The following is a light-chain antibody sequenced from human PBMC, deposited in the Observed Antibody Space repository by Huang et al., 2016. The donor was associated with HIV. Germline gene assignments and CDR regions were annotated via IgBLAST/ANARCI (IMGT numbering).Light chain of an antibody. CDR1: QSVSSN. CDR2: GAS. CDR3: QQYNNWPWT. Sequence: EIVMTQSPATLSVSPGERATLSCRASQSVSSNLAWYQQKPGQAPRLLIYGASTRATGIPARFSGSGSGAEFTLTINSLQSEDFAIYCCQQYNNWPWTFGQGTKVEIK. V-gene: IGKV3-15*01. J-gene: IGKJ1*01.